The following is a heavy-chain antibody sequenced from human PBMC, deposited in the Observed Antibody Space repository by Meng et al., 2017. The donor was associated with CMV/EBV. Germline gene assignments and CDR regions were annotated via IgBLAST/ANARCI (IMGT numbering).Heavy chain of an antibody. CDR3: ASPGEYQLLPNFDY. D-gene: IGHD2-2*01. CDR1: GYTFTSYD. CDR2: MNPNSGNT. J-gene: IGHJ4*02. Sequence: ASVKVSCKASGYTFTSYDINWVRQATGQGLEWMGWMNPNSGNTGYAQKFQGRVTITRNTSISTAYMKLSSLRSEDTAVYYCASPGEYQLLPNFDYWGQGTLVTVSS. V-gene: IGHV1-8*03.